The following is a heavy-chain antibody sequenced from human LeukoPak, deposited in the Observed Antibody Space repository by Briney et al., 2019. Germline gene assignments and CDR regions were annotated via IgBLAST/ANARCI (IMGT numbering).Heavy chain of an antibody. V-gene: IGHV4-59*12. CDR2: IYYSGST. CDR3: ARGHYYGSGRPFDY. D-gene: IGHD3-10*01. CDR1: GGSISSYY. Sequence: SETLSLTCTVSGGSISSYYWSWIRQPPGKGLEWIGYIYYSGSTNYNPSLKSRVTISVDTSKNQFSLKPSSVTAADTAVYYCARGHYYGSGRPFDYWGQGTLVTVSS. J-gene: IGHJ4*02.